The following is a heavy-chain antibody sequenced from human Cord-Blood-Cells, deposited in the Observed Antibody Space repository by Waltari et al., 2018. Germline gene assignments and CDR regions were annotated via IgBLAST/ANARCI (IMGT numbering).Heavy chain of an antibody. CDR2: FDPEDGET. CDR1: GYTLTALS. V-gene: IGHV1-24*01. J-gene: IGHJ4*02. D-gene: IGHD3-16*02. CDR3: ATSLPYDYIWGSYRHGFDY. Sequence: QVQLVQSGAEVKKPGASVKVSCKVSGYTLTALSMHWVRPAPGNGLEWMGGFDPEDGETIYAQKFQGRVTMTEDTSTDTAYMELSSLRSEDTAVYYCATSLPYDYIWGSYRHGFDYWGQGTLVTVSS.